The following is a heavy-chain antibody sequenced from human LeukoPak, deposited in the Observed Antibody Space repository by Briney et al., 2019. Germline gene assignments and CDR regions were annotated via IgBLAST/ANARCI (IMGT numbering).Heavy chain of an antibody. CDR2: IGTTGATT. CDR1: GFSFGGYQ. D-gene: IGHD4-17*01. CDR3: ARGDDYGDNAIMY. Sequence: PGGSLRLSCAASGFSFGGYQMHWVRQAPGNGLEWVSSIGTTGATTYYGDSVRGRFTISRDNAKNSVSLQMNNLRAADTAVYYCARGDDYGDNAIMYWGQGTLVTVSS. J-gene: IGHJ4*02. V-gene: IGHV3-48*03.